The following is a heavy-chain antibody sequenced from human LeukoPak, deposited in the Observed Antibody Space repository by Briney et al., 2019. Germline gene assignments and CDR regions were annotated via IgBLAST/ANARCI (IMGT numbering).Heavy chain of an antibody. CDR1: GFSFSTLW. V-gene: IGHV3-74*01. J-gene: IGHJ4*02. CDR3: GSLTVVARDH. Sequence: PGGSLRLSCAASGFSFSTLWMHWVRQAPGKGLVCVAQINSDGSRTSYADSVKGRFTISRDNAKNTLYLEMISLRAEDTAVYYCGSLTVVARDHWGQGTLVTVSS. CDR2: INSDGSRT. D-gene: IGHD3-22*01.